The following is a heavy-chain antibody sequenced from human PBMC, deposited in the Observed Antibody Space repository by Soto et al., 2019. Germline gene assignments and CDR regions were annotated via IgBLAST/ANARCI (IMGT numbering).Heavy chain of an antibody. V-gene: IGHV1-3*01. J-gene: IGHJ4*02. Sequence: QVQLVQSGAEVKKPGASVKVSCKASGYTFTSYAMHWVRQAPGQRLEWMGWINAGNGNTKYSQKFQGRVTITRDTSERTAYMELSSLRSQDTAVYYCARSIVVVTAADYWGQGTLVTVSS. CDR2: INAGNGNT. D-gene: IGHD2-21*02. CDR1: GYTFTSYA. CDR3: ARSIVVVTAADY.